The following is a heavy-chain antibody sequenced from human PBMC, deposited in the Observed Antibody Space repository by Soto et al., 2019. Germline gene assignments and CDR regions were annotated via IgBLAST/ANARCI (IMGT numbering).Heavy chain of an antibody. CDR3: ARDLGSGYDSFPRAFDI. Sequence: SETLSLTCTVSGGSISIGGYYWSWIRQHPGKGLEWIGYIYYSGSTYSNPSLKRRVTISVDTTKNRFSLPLRPVPAADRAGDYCARDLGSGYDSFPRAFDIWGQGTMVTVSS. CDR2: IYYSGST. J-gene: IGHJ3*02. D-gene: IGHD5-12*01. V-gene: IGHV4-31*03. CDR1: GGSISIGGYY.